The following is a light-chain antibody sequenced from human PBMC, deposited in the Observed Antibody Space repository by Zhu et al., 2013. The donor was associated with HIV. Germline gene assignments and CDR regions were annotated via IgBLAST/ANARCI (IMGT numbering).Light chain of an antibody. J-gene: IGKJ4*01. V-gene: IGKV3D-20*02. CDR3: QQRSNWPP. CDR1: QSVSSSY. Sequence: EIVLTQSPGTLSLSPGERATLSCRASQSVSSSYLAWYQQKPGQAPRLLIYDSFNRAIGIPARFSGSGSGTDFTLTISSLEPEDFAVYYCQQRSNWPPFGRGTKVEI. CDR2: DSF.